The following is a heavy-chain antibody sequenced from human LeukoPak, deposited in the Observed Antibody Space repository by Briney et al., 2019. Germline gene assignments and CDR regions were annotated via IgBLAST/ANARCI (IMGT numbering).Heavy chain of an antibody. CDR3: ATYSGAHHKTFDD. D-gene: IGHD1-26*01. CDR2: IQWNRGNT. V-gene: IGHV3-9*01. CDR1: GFTIDNYA. J-gene: IGHJ4*02. Sequence: PGGSLRLSCVVSGFTIDNYAMHWVRQVPGKGLEWVSGIQWNRGNTGYADSVKGRFTISRDNAKNSLYLQMNSLRAEDTAVYYCATYSGAHHKTFDDWGQGTLVTVSS.